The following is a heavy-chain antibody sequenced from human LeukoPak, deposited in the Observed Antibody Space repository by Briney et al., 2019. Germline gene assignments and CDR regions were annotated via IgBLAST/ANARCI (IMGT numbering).Heavy chain of an antibody. CDR3: ARMQWLYYFDY. CDR1: GYSISSGYY. J-gene: IGHJ4*02. V-gene: IGHV4-38-2*02. Sequence: PSETLSLTCTVSGYSISSGYYWGWIRPPPGKGLEWIGYIYYSGSINYNPSLKSRVIISVDTSKNQFSLKLSSVTAADTAVYYCARMQWLYYFDYWGQGTLVTVSS. CDR2: IYYSGSI. D-gene: IGHD6-19*01.